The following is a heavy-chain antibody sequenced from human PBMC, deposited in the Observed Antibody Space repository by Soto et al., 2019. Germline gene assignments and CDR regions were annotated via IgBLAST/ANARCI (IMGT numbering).Heavy chain of an antibody. CDR2: IIPILGIA. V-gene: IGHV1-69*08. D-gene: IGHD4-17*01. J-gene: IGHJ4*02. CDR3: ARDLGYGDYYYY. CDR1: GGTFSSYT. Sequence: QVQLVQSGAEVKKPGSSVKVSCKASGGTFSSYTISWVRQAPGQGLEWMGRIIPILGIANYAQKFQGRVTITADKSTSTAYMELSSLRSEDTAVYYWARDLGYGDYYYYWGQGTLVTVSS.